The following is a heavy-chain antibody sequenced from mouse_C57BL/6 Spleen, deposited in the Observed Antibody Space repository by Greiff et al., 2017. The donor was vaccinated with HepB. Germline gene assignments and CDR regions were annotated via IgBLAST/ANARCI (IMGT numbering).Heavy chain of an antibody. J-gene: IGHJ3*01. CDR3: ARPVDSSGYWFAY. CDR1: GYTFTSYW. CDR2: INPSSGYT. D-gene: IGHD3-2*02. V-gene: IGHV1-7*01. Sequence: LVESGAELAKPGASVKLSCKASGYTFTSYWMHWVKQRPGQGLEWIGYINPSSGYTKYNQKFKDKATLTADKSSSTAYMQLSSLTYEDSAVYYCARPVDSSGYWFAYWGQGTLVTVSA.